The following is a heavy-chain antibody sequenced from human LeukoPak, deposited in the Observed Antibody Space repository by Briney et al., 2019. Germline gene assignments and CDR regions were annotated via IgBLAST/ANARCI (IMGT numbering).Heavy chain of an antibody. CDR1: GGSMNSYY. V-gene: IGHV4-59*08. D-gene: IGHD6-13*01. CDR2: IFYTGGEI. Sequence: PSETLSLTCSVSGGSMNSYYWSWIRQAPGKGLEWIGYIFYTGGEINYNRSLKSRLTISVETSKNQFSLMLTSVTAAYTAVNYCARQPANTAVFDIWAPGTMVTVS. CDR3: ARQPANTAVFDI. J-gene: IGHJ3*02.